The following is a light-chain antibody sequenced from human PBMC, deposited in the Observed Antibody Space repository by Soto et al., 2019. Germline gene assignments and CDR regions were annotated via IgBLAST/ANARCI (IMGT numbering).Light chain of an antibody. Sequence: EIVLTQSPDTVSLSAGERATRSCRASQTVTIGYLAWYQQKPGQAPRLLIYGVSTGATGIPARFSGSGSGTDFTLIISSLQPEDFATFYCQQSYNIPITFGQGTRLEI. J-gene: IGKJ5*01. V-gene: IGKV3D-7*01. CDR2: GVS. CDR1: QTVTIGY. CDR3: QQSYNIPIT.